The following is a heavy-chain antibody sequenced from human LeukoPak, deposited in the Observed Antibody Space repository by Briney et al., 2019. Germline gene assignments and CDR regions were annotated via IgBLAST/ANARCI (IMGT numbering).Heavy chain of an antibody. Sequence: SETLSLTCTVSGGSISSYYWSWIRQPPGKGLEWIGYIYYSESTNYNPSLKSRVTISVDTSKNQFSLKLSSVTAADTAVYYCARVGYYDSSGYLDYWGQGTLVTVSS. CDR2: IYYSEST. J-gene: IGHJ4*02. CDR3: ARVGYYDSSGYLDY. D-gene: IGHD3-22*01. CDR1: GGSISSYY. V-gene: IGHV4-59*01.